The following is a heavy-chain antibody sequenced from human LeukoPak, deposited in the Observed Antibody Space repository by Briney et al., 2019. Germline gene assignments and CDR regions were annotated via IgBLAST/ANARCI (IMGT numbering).Heavy chain of an antibody. V-gene: IGHV3-9*03. J-gene: IGHJ4*02. CDR2: ISWNSGSI. CDR3: AKALSAIAAAGVDY. CDR1: GFTFDDYA. D-gene: IGHD6-13*01. Sequence: GGSLRLSCAASGFTFDDYAMHWVRQAPGKGLEWVSGISWNSGSIGYADSVKGRFTISRDNAKNSLYLQMNSLRAEDMALYYCAKALSAIAAAGVDYWGQGTLVTVSS.